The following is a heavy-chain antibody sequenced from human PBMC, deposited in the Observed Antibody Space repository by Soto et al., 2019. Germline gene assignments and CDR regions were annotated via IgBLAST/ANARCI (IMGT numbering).Heavy chain of an antibody. V-gene: IGHV4-61*01. Sequence: QVRLQESGPGLVKPSETLSLSCLVSGDSVGNGPYYWSWIRQSTGEGLEWIAYIYYSGSTNVNPSLESRVNISIDMPKNQFFLELRSVTAADAAVYFCARVGSSCHSGGCYYYYGLGVWGQGTTVAISS. CDR1: GDSVGNGPYY. CDR3: ARVGSSCHSGGCYYYYGLGV. D-gene: IGHD1-26*01. CDR2: IYYSGST. J-gene: IGHJ6*02.